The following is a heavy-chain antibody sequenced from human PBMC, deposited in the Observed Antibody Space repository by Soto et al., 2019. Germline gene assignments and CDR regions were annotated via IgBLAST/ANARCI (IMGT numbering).Heavy chain of an antibody. D-gene: IGHD2-21*01. J-gene: IGHJ5*02. CDR3: ARAHRLDP. V-gene: IGHV1-3*04. Sequence: GASVKVSCKASGYTFTSYAMHWVRQAPGQRLEWMGWINTGNGNTKYSQKFQGRVTITRDTSASTAYMELSSLRSEDTAVYYCARAHRLDPWGQGTLVTVSS. CDR1: GYTFTSYA. CDR2: INTGNGNT.